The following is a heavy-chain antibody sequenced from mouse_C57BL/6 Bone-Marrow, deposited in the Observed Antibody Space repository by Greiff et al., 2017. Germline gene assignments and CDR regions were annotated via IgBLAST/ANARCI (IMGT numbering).Heavy chain of an antibody. CDR3: ARAGVYYGSSLAWFAY. V-gene: IGHV1-59*01. Sequence: QVQLQQPGAELVRPGTSVKLSCKASGYTFTSYWMPWVKQRPGQGLEWIGVIDPSDSYTNYNQKFKGKATLTVDTSSSTAYMQLSSLTSEDSAVYYCARAGVYYGSSLAWFAYWGQGTLVTVSA. CDR2: IDPSDSYT. D-gene: IGHD1-1*01. CDR1: GYTFTSYW. J-gene: IGHJ3*01.